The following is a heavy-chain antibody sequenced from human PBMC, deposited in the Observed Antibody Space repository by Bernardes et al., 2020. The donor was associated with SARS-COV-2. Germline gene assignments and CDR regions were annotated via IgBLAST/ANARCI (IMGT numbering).Heavy chain of an antibody. CDR1: GFTFSSYW. D-gene: IGHD6-6*01. CDR2: IKGDGSQR. CDR3: ARVSWSIPAPGYGMDV. Sequence: GGSLRLSCAASGFTFSSYWMSWVRQAPGKGLEWVANIKGDGSQRSSVDSVKGRFTISRDNAKNSLYLQMNSLRAEDTAVYYCARVSWSIPAPGYGMDVWGQGTTVTVSS. V-gene: IGHV3-7*01. J-gene: IGHJ6*02.